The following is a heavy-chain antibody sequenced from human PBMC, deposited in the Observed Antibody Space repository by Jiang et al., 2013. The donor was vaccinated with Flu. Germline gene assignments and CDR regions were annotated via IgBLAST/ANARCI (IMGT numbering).Heavy chain of an antibody. CDR1: GGSISSYY. D-gene: IGHD3-3*01. Sequence: GLVKPSETLSLTCTVSGGSISSYYWSWIRQPAGKGLEWIGRIYTSGSTNYNPSLKSRVTMSVDTSKNQFSLKLSSVTAADTAVYYCARGATYYDFWSGYDAFDIWGQGTMVTISS. J-gene: IGHJ3*02. CDR3: ARGATYYDFWSGYDAFDI. CDR2: IYTSGST. V-gene: IGHV4-4*07.